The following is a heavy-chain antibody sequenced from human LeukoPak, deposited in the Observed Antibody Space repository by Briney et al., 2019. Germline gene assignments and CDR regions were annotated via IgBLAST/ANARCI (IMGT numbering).Heavy chain of an antibody. J-gene: IGHJ4*02. D-gene: IGHD1-14*01. CDR3: ARDSPGPRTCDY. CDR1: GFTFSSYS. CDR2: ISSSSSYI. Sequence: GGSLRLSCAASGFTFSSYSMNWVRQAPGKGLEWVSSISSSSSYIYYADSVKGRFTISRDNAKNSLYLQMNSLRAEDTAVYYCARDSPGPRTCDYWSQGTLVTVSS. V-gene: IGHV3-21*01.